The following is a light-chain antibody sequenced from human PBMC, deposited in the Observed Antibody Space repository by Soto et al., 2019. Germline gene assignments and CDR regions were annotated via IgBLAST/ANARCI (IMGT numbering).Light chain of an antibody. CDR3: GTWGSSLSAGGV. CDR1: SSNIGNNY. J-gene: IGLJ3*02. V-gene: IGLV1-51*02. Sequence: QSVLTQPPSVSAAPGQEVTISCSGSSSNIGNNYVSWYQQLPGTAPKLLIYQNNKRPSGIPDRFSGSKSGTSATLDITGLQIGDEADYYCGTWGSSLSAGGVFGGGTKLTVL. CDR2: QNN.